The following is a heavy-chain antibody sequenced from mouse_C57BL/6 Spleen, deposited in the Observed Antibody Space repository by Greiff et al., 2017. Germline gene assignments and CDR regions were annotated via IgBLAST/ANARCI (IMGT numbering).Heavy chain of an antibody. CDR3: ARVYGSSYDAMDY. Sequence: QVQLQQPGAELVKPGASVKLSCKASGYTFTSYWMQWVKQRPGQGLEWIGGIDPSDSYTNYNQKFKGKATLTVDTSSSTAYMQLSSLTSEYSAVYYCARVYGSSYDAMDYWGQGTSVTVSS. J-gene: IGHJ4*01. V-gene: IGHV1-50*01. CDR2: IDPSDSYT. CDR1: GYTFTSYW. D-gene: IGHD1-1*01.